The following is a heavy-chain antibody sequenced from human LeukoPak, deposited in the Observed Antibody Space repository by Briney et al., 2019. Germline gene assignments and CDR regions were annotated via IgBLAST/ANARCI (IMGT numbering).Heavy chain of an antibody. CDR2: INAGNGNT. D-gene: IGHD5-24*01. CDR3: ARDNSVRDEAWWFSP. Sequence: ASVKVSCKASGYTFTSYAMHWVRQAPGQRLEWMGWINAGNGNTKYSQEFQGRVTITRDTSASTDYLELSSLRSEDTAVYYCARDNSVRDEAWWFSPWGQGTLVTVSS. V-gene: IGHV1-3*03. J-gene: IGHJ5*02. CDR1: GYTFTSYA.